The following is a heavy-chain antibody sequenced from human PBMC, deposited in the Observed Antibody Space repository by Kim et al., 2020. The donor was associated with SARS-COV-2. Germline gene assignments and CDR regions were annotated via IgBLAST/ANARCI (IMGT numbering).Heavy chain of an antibody. D-gene: IGHD5-12*01. J-gene: IGHJ4*02. CDR2: IYTSGST. V-gene: IGHV4-61*02. CDR3: ARDIRDGYNGHYFDY. CDR1: GGSISSGSYY. Sequence: SETLSLTCTVSGGSISSGSYYWSWIRQPAGKGLEWIGRIYTSGSTNYNPSLKSRVTISVDTSKNQFSLKLSSVTAADTAVYYCARDIRDGYNGHYFDYWGQGTLVTVSS.